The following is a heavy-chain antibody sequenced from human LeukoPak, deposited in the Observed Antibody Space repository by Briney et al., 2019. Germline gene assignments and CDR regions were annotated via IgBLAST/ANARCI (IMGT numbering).Heavy chain of an antibody. CDR2: ISGSGGST. D-gene: IGHD3-22*01. CDR1: GFTFSSYA. CDR3: AKDSLAFGYYYDSQPRI. Sequence: PGGSLRLSCAASGFTFSSYAMGWVRQAPGKGLEWVSAISGSGGSTYYADSVQGRFTISRDNSKNTLYLQMNSLRAEDTAVYYCAKDSLAFGYYYDSQPRIGGQGTLVTVSS. J-gene: IGHJ4*02. V-gene: IGHV3-23*01.